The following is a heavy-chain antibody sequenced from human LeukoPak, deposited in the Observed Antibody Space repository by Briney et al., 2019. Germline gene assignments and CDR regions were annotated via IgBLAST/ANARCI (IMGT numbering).Heavy chain of an antibody. J-gene: IGHJ4*02. V-gene: IGHV3-53*01. CDR3: AKDSVVVAGLVNYFDS. CDR1: GFTVSSNF. CDR2: IYSGGST. Sequence: GGSLRLSCAASGFTVSSNFMSWVRQAPGKVLEWVSVIYSGGSTYYADSVKGRFTISRDNFKNTLFLRMKSLRAEDTAVYYCAKDSVVVAGLVNYFDSWGQGTLVTVSS. D-gene: IGHD2-15*01.